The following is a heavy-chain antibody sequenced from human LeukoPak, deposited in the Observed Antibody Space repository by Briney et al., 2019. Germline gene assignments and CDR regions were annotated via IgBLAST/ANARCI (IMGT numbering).Heavy chain of an antibody. CDR1: GYTFTSYD. CDR2: MNPNSGNT. D-gene: IGHD1-26*01. Sequence: ASVKVSCKASGYTFTSYDINWVRQATGQGLEWMGWMNPNSGNTGYAQKFQGRVTITEDTSTDTAYMELSSLRSEDTAVYYCATDTGSGIVGFHWGQGTLATVSS. CDR3: ATDTGSGIVGFH. V-gene: IGHV1-8*01. J-gene: IGHJ4*02.